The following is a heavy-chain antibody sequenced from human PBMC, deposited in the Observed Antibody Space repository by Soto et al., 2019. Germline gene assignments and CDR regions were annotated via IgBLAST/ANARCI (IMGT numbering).Heavy chain of an antibody. Sequence: EVQLLESGGGLVQPGGSLRLSCAASGFTFSSYGMSWVRQAPGKGLEWVSAISGSGGSTYYADSVKGRFTISRDNSKNTLYLQMNSLRAEDTAVYYCAKDRQLLWFGELSSHWFDPWGQGTLVTVSS. D-gene: IGHD3-10*01. CDR1: GFTFSSYG. CDR3: AKDRQLLWFGELSSHWFDP. CDR2: ISGSGGST. J-gene: IGHJ5*02. V-gene: IGHV3-23*01.